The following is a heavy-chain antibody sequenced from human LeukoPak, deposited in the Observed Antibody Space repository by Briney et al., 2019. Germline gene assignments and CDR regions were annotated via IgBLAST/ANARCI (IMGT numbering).Heavy chain of an antibody. J-gene: IGHJ3*02. V-gene: IGHV4-59*12. CDR1: GGSISSYY. CDR2: IYYSGST. Sequence: SETLSLTCTVSGGSISSYYWSWIRQPPGKGLEWIGYIYYSGSTYYNPSLKSRVTISVDRSKNQFSLKLSSVTAADTAVYYCARGASDAFDIWGQGTMVTVSS. CDR3: ARGASDAFDI.